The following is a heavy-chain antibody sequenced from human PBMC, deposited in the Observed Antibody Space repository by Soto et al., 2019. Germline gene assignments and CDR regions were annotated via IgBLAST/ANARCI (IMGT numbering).Heavy chain of an antibody. D-gene: IGHD4-17*01. CDR1: GFTFGTYV. V-gene: IGHV3-33*01. CDR3: ARAQDYCDPYFDY. J-gene: IGHJ4*02. Sequence: QVQLVESGGGVVQPGRSLRLSCAASGFTFGTYVMHWVRQAPGKGLDWVAIIWYDGSNKYYADSVKGRFTISRDNSKNTLYLQMNSLRAEDTAVYYCARAQDYCDPYFDYWGQGTLVTVSS. CDR2: IWYDGSNK.